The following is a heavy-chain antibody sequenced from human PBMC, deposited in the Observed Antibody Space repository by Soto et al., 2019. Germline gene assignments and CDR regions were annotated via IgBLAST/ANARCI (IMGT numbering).Heavy chain of an antibody. Sequence: ASVKVSCKASGYTFTVYYMHWVRQAPGQGLEWMGWINPKSGGTMYPQKFQGRVTMTWDTSISTAYMALTRLRSDDMAVYYCARDLAKGGGSAGFDYWGQGTLVTVSS. CDR3: ARDLAKGGGSAGFDY. CDR1: GYTFTVYY. J-gene: IGHJ4*02. CDR2: INPKSGGT. V-gene: IGHV1-2*02. D-gene: IGHD1-26*01.